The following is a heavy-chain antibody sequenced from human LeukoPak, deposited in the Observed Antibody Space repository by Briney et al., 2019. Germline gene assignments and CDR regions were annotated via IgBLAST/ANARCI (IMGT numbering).Heavy chain of an antibody. Sequence: GGSLRLSCAGSGFTFGGYGMHWFRQTPGKGLEWVAVIAYDGSRAFYADSVKGRFTISRDNSKNTMSVQMGDLRAEDTAVYYCTKYNNDHFDYWGQGTLVTVSS. CDR1: GFTFGGYG. CDR3: TKYNNDHFDY. D-gene: IGHD1-14*01. CDR2: IAYDGSRA. V-gene: IGHV3-33*03. J-gene: IGHJ4*02.